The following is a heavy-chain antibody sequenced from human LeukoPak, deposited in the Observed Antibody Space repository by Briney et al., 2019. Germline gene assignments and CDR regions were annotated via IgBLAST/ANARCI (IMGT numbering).Heavy chain of an antibody. D-gene: IGHD2-15*01. J-gene: IGHJ4*02. CDR1: GFTFSSYG. V-gene: IGHV3-23*01. CDR3: AKDHGWESAYCSGGSCYSNFDY. CDR2: ISGSGGST. Sequence: GGSLRLSCAASGFTFSSYGMSWVRQAPGKGLEWVSAISGSGGSTYYADSVKGRFTISRDNSKNTLYPQMNSLRAEDTAVYYCAKDHGWESAYCSGGSCYSNFDYWGQGTLVTVSS.